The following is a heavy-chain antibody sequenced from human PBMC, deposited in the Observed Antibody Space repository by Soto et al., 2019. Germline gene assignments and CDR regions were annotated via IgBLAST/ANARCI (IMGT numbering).Heavy chain of an antibody. D-gene: IGHD6-13*01. CDR3: ARDLGIAAAGRGYYFYNGMDV. CDR1: GCTFSSSW. CDR2: IKQDGSEK. V-gene: IGHV3-7*03. J-gene: IGHJ6*02. Sequence: GVLSLSGDASGCTFSSSWMSCIRQAPGKGLEWVANIKQDGSEKYYVDFVKGRFTISRDNAKISLYLQMNSLRAEDTAVYYCARDLGIAAAGRGYYFYNGMDVWGQGTTVTVYS.